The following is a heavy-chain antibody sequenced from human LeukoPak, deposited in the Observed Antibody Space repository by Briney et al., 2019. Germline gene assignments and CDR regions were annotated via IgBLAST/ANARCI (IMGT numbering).Heavy chain of an antibody. Sequence: GSLRLSCAASGFTVSSNYMSWVRQAPGKGLEWVSVIYSGGSTYYADSVKGRFTISRDNSKNTLYLQMNSLRAEDTAVYYCARAGEYCSSTSCSSYYYYYMDVWGKGTTVTVSS. J-gene: IGHJ6*03. V-gene: IGHV3-53*01. CDR3: ARAGEYCSSTSCSSYYYYYMDV. CDR1: GFTVSSNY. D-gene: IGHD2-2*01. CDR2: IYSGGST.